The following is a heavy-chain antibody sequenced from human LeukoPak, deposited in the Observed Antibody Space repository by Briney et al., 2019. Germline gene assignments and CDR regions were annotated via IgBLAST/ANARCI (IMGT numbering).Heavy chain of an antibody. J-gene: IGHJ3*02. V-gene: IGHV1-18*01. CDR1: GYTFTTYG. CDR2: TSPYNGNI. CDR3: AREAPVAAGSDAFDI. Sequence: GASVKVSCKASGYTFTTYGISWVRQAPGQGLEWMGWTSPYNGNIKYAQKLQGRVTITTDTSTSTAYMEVRSLRSDDTAVFYCAREAPVAAGSDAFDIWGQGTMVTVSS. D-gene: IGHD6-19*01.